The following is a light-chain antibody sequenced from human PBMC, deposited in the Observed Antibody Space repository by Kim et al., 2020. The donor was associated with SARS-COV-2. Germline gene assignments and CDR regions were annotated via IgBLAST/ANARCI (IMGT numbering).Light chain of an antibody. J-gene: IGLJ3*02. CDR2: KDS. CDR1: NIQTKN. CDR3: QVWDSGTWV. V-gene: IGLV3-9*01. Sequence: SYELTQPLSVSVALGQTARLTCWGNNIQTKNVHWYRQKPGQAPVLVMYKDSKRPSGIPERFSGSNSGNTATLTITRAQAGDEADYYCQVWDSGTWVFGGG.